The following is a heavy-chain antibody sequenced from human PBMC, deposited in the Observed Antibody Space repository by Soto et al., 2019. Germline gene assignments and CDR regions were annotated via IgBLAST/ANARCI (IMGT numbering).Heavy chain of an antibody. CDR1: GFTFSTSE. V-gene: IGHV3-48*03. J-gene: IGHJ4*01. CDR3: ETSLSGYYNSY. D-gene: IGHD3-3*01. Sequence: GVSLRLSCAASGFTFSTSEMYWVRQAPGKGLEWVSYIHPSGQPIFYADSVKGRFTISRDNAKNSLYLQMNSLRAGDTAIYYCETSLSGYYNSYWGPGTLVTVSS. CDR2: IHPSGQPI.